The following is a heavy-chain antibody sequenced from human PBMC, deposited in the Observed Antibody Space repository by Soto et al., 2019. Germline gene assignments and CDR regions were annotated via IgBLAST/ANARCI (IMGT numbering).Heavy chain of an antibody. Sequence: SVKVSCKASGGTFRNHAINWVRQAPGQGLEWMGMIIPVFGTTNYAQNFQGRVAITADESTSTVHMELSSLRSEDTAVYYCARPHTYYYDSDANHFFGLDYWGQGTLVTVSS. V-gene: IGHV1-69*13. J-gene: IGHJ4*02. D-gene: IGHD3-22*01. CDR2: IIPVFGTT. CDR1: GGTFRNHA. CDR3: ARPHTYYYDSDANHFFGLDY.